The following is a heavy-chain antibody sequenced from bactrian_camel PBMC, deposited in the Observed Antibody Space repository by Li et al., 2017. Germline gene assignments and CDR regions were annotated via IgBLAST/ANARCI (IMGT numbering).Heavy chain of an antibody. CDR2: FYTDSGMT. J-gene: IGHJ4*01. V-gene: IGHV3S54*01. D-gene: IGHD1*01. CDR1: GNTISTNS. Sequence: HVQLVESGGGSVQAGGSLRLSCVVSGNTISTNSMGWFRQAPGKEREGVAVFYTDSGMTYYTDSVKGRFTISHDKDKNSIDLQMNSLKPDDTAMYYCAATGQMLKVAGCRTQGTQVTVS.